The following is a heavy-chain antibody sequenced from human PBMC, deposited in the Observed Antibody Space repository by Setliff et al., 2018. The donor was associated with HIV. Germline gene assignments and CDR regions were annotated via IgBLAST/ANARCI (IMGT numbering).Heavy chain of an antibody. Sequence: PGESLKISCAASGFTFSGAEIHWVRQASGKGLEWVGRIRSKADKYATDYGASAKGRFIISRDDSKKTAYLQMSSLRAEDTAMYYCLLPCTSGWYNWADPWGQGTLVTVS. CDR1: GFTFSGAE. V-gene: IGHV3-73*01. CDR2: IRSKADKYAT. D-gene: IGHD2-8*01. J-gene: IGHJ5*02. CDR3: LLPCTSGWYNWADP.